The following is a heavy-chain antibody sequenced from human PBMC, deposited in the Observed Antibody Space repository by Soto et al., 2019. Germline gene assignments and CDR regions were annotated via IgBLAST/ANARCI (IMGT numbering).Heavy chain of an antibody. CDR1: GGTFSSYA. J-gene: IGHJ5*02. CDR2: IIPIFGTV. CDR3: ARSPSFGATVTKTKIGWFDH. D-gene: IGHD4-17*01. V-gene: IGHV1-69*01. Sequence: QVQLVQSGAEVKKPGSSVKVSCKASGGTFSSYAISWVRQAHGQGREWMGGIIPIFGTVNYAQKFQGSVTIIADDSTSTAYMELSSLRSEYTAVSYCARSPSFGATVTKTKIGWFDHWCQGTLVTFAS.